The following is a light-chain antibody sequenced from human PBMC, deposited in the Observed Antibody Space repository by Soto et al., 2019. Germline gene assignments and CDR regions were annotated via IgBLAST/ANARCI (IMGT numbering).Light chain of an antibody. CDR2: AAS. CDR1: QGISTY. J-gene: IGKJ5*01. CDR3: QPVISFSST. V-gene: IGKV1-12*01. Sequence: DIQMTQPQSSVSPSIGDRVSITCRASQGISTYLGWYQQKPGKAPKLLIYAASSLQTGVPSRFSGSGSGTDFTFTFSSLQPEVFGNYYCQPVISFSSTFGQGTRLEIK.